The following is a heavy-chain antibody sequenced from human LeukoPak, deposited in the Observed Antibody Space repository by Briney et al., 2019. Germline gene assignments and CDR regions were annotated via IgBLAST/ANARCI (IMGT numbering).Heavy chain of an antibody. Sequence: SQTLSLTCAISGDSVSSNSAAWGWIRQSPSRGLEWLRRTYYRSGWYNDYALSVKSRITINPDTSKNQVSLKLNSVTPEDTAVYYCSRELAWGPADYWGQGTLVTVSS. CDR2: TYYRSGWYN. CDR3: SRELAWGPADY. D-gene: IGHD7-27*01. V-gene: IGHV6-1*01. J-gene: IGHJ4*02. CDR1: GDSVSSNSAA.